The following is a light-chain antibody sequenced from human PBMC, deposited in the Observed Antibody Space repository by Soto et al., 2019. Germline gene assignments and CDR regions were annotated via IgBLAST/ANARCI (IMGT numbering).Light chain of an antibody. CDR2: GAS. Sequence: EIVLTQSPGTLSLSPGARAPLSCRASQSVSSSYLAWYQQKPGQAPRLLIYGASTRATGIPARFSGSGSGTEFTLTISSLQSEDFAVYYCQQYYNWPRTFGQGTKVDIK. CDR1: QSVSSSY. CDR3: QQYYNWPRT. V-gene: IGKV3-15*01. J-gene: IGKJ1*01.